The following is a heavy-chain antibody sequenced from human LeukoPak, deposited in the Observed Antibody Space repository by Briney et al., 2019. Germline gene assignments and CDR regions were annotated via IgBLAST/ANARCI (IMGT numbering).Heavy chain of an antibody. V-gene: IGHV3-7*03. Sequence: PGGSLRLSCEGSAFIFSGHWMNWVRQTPGKGLEWVASIKEDGSERQYVDSVKGRFSISRDNTKGSLFLQLNSLRAEDTAVYYCARGRYSSRSGGYYFDIWGQGTLVTVSS. CDR1: AFIFSGHW. D-gene: IGHD2-2*01. J-gene: IGHJ4*02. CDR2: IKEDGSER. CDR3: ARGRYSSRSGGYYFDI.